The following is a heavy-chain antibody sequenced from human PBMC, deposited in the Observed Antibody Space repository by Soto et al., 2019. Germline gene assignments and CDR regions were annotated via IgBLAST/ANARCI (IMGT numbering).Heavy chain of an antibody. CDR2: TYYRSKWYN. CDR1: GDSVSSNSAA. J-gene: IGHJ6*03. Sequence: SQTLSLTCAISGDSVSSNSAAWNWIRQSPSRGLEWLGRTYYRSKWYNDYAVTVNSRITINPDTSTNHFYLQLNSVTPEDTAVYSCTRTAVNLLDPAMVSSQYYSYSYMDDWGKGTKVTLSS. V-gene: IGHV6-1*01. CDR3: TRTAVNLLDPAMVSSQYYSYSYMDD. D-gene: IGHD5-18*01.